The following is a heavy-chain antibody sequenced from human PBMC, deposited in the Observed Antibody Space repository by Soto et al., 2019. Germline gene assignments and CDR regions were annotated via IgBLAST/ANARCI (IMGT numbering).Heavy chain of an antibody. CDR3: ARGARDFDY. CDR2: MWFDGSKK. Sequence: PGGSLRLSCAASGFTFDTYVMHWVRQAPGKGLEWVALMWFDGSKKYYGDSVRGRFTISRDNSKNTLYLQMNSLRAEDTAVYYCARGARDFDYWGQGTLVTVYS. J-gene: IGHJ4*02. CDR1: GFTFDTYV. V-gene: IGHV3-33*01. D-gene: IGHD3-16*01.